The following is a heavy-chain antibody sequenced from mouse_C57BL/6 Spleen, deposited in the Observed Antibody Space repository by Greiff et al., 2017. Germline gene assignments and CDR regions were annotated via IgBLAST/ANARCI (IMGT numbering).Heavy chain of an antibody. V-gene: IGHV2-2*01. CDR3: ARNRITTVVATDYYAMDY. CDR1: GFSLTSYG. Sequence: VKLQESGPGLVQPSQSLSITCTVSGFSLTSYGVHWVRQSPGKGLEWLGVIWSGGSTDYNAAFISRLSISKDNSKSQVFFKMNSLQADDTAIYYCARNRITTVVATDYYAMDYWGQGTSVTVSS. J-gene: IGHJ4*01. CDR2: IWSGGST. D-gene: IGHD1-1*01.